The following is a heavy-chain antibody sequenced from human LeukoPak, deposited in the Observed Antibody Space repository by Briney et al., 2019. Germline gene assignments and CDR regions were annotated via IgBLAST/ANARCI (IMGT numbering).Heavy chain of an antibody. CDR3: ARLEPAATPPDY. D-gene: IGHD2-2*01. V-gene: IGHV1-18*01. CDR2: ISVYNGNT. CDR1: GYSFISYG. Sequence: ASVKVSCKASGYSFISYGICWVRQAPGQGLEWMGWISVYNGNTNYAQKLQGRVTMTTDTSTSTAYMELRSLRSDDTAVYYCARLEPAATPPDYWGQGTLVTVSS. J-gene: IGHJ4*02.